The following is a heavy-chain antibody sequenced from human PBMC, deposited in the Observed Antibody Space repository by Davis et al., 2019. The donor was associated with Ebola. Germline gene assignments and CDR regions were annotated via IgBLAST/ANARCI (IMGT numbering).Heavy chain of an antibody. J-gene: IGHJ6*04. Sequence: ASVKVSCKASGYTFTGNYIQWVRQAPGQGLEWMGRINPNSGGTNYAQKFQGRVTMTRDTSTSTAYMEISRLRSDDTAVYFCARGGITMTVVPRDYYYGLDVWGKGTTVTVSS. CDR3: ARGGITMTVVPRDYYYGLDV. V-gene: IGHV1-2*06. CDR2: INPNSGGT. D-gene: IGHD3-22*01. CDR1: GYTFTGNY.